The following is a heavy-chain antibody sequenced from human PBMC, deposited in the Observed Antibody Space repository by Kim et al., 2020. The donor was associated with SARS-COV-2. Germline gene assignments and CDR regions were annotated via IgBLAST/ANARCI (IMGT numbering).Heavy chain of an antibody. D-gene: IGHD5-12*01. V-gene: IGHV3-53*01. CDR1: GFIVSNNY. CDR3: MRDGNSERSYGGGDY. CDR2: IYSGGVT. Sequence: GGSLRLSCAASGFIVSNNYMTWVRQAPGKGLEWVSVIYSGGVTKYADSVKGRFTVSRDNSKNTLYLQMNSLRVEDTAIYYCMRDGNSERSYGGGDYWGQGTLVFVSS. J-gene: IGHJ4*02.